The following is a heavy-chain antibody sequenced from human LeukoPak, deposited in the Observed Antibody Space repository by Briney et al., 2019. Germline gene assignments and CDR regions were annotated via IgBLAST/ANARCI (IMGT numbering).Heavy chain of an antibody. V-gene: IGHV3-66*01. CDR3: ARGDYDSSGYYYYFDY. CDR1: GFTVGSNF. CDR2: MYSGGRT. Sequence: GGSPRLSCAASGFTVGSNFMSWVRQAPGKGLEWVSVMYSGGRTYYADSVKGRFTISRDNSKNTLDLQMNSLRAEDTAVYYCARGDYDSSGYYYYFDYWGQGTLVTVSS. D-gene: IGHD3-22*01. J-gene: IGHJ4*02.